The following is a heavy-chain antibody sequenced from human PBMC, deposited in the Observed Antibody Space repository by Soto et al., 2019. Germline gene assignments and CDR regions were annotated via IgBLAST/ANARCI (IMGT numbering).Heavy chain of an antibody. Sequence: PGGSLRLSCAASGFTFSTFRVHWVRQVPGKGLEWVAVISHDGRSKFYGDSVKGRFTVSRDNSKNMLSLEMNSLRPEDTAVYYCAKDRGYCDTSSCYLGHSFDIWGQGTVVTGSS. CDR3: AKDRGYCDTSSCYLGHSFDI. V-gene: IGHV3-30*18. J-gene: IGHJ3*02. CDR2: ISHDGRSK. CDR1: GFTFSTFR. D-gene: IGHD2-2*01.